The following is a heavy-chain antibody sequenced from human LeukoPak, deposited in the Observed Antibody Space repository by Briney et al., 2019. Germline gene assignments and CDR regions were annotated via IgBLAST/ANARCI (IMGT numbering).Heavy chain of an antibody. J-gene: IGHJ5*02. D-gene: IGHD3-22*01. CDR2: IYHSGST. Sequence: SETLSLTCTVSGYSISSGYYWAWIRQPPGKGLEWIGGIYHSGSTYYNPSLKSRVTISVDTSKNQFSLKLSSVTAADTAVYYCAIKHYHDREGWFDPWGQGTLVTVSS. CDR3: AIKHYHDREGWFDP. CDR1: GYSISSGYY. V-gene: IGHV4-38-2*02.